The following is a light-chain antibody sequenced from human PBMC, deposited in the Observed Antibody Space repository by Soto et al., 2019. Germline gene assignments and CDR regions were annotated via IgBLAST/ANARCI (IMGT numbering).Light chain of an antibody. J-gene: IGLJ3*02. V-gene: IGLV1-44*01. CDR1: SSNIGSNA. CDR3: ATWDDSLNGLV. CDR2: SNN. Sequence: QPVLTQPTSASGTPGQRVTIICSGSSSNIGSNAVNWYQQVPGTAPKLLIFSNNQRPSGVPDRFSGSKSGTSASLAISGLQSEDEADYYCATWDDSLNGLVFGGGTKLTVL.